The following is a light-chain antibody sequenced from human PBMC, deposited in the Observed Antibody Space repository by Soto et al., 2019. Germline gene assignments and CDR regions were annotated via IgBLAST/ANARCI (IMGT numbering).Light chain of an antibody. V-gene: IGKV3-11*01. Sequence: DIVLTQSPGTLSLSPGERATLYCRASQSVSSNHLAWYQQKPGQAPRLLIYDASNRATGIPARFSGSGSGTDFTLTISSLEPEDFAVYYCQQRSNWITFGQGTRLEIK. CDR3: QQRSNWIT. CDR2: DAS. CDR1: QSVSSN. J-gene: IGKJ5*01.